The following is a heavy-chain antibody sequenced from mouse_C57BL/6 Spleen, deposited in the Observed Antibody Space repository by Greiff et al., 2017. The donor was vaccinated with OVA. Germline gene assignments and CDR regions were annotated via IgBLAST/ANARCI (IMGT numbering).Heavy chain of an antibody. D-gene: IGHD4-1*01. J-gene: IGHJ2*01. V-gene: IGHV1-53*01. CDR3: ASEAGTRGYFDY. CDR2: INPSNGGT. CDR1: GYTFTSYW. Sequence: QVQLQQPGTELVKPGASVKLSCKASGYTFTSYWMHWVKQRPGQGLEWIGNINPSNGGTNYNEKFKSKATLTVDKSSSTAYMQLSSLTSEDSAVYCCASEAGTRGYFDYWGQGTTLTVSS.